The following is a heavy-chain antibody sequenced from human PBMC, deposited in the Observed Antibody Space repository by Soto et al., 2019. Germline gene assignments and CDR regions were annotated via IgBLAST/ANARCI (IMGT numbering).Heavy chain of an antibody. V-gene: IGHV3-15*01. CDR1: GFTFSNAW. CDR2: IKSKTDGGTT. Sequence: PGGSLRLSCAASGFTFSNAWMSWVRQAPGKGLEWVGRIKSKTDGGTTDYAAPVKGRFTISRDDSKNTLYLQMNSLKTEDTAVYYCTDYDFWSGSAYWGQGTLVTVSS. J-gene: IGHJ4*02. D-gene: IGHD3-3*01. CDR3: TDYDFWSGSAY.